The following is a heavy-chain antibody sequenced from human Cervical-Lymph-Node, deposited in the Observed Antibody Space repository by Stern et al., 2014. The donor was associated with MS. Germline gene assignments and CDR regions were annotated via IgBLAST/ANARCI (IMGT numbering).Heavy chain of an antibody. CDR1: GFPLSGDA. D-gene: IGHD6-25*01. Sequence: VQLVESGGGVVRPGRSLRLSCATSGFPLSGDAMHWVRQAPGKGLEWVAIVWHDGSKVYYSDSVQGRFTISRDNSRNTVYLQMNSLRVEDTAVYYCARDLSSSGYYSDSCFDYWGQGTLVTVSS. V-gene: IGHV3-33*01. CDR2: VWHDGSKV. CDR3: ARDLSSSGYYSDSCFDY. J-gene: IGHJ4*02.